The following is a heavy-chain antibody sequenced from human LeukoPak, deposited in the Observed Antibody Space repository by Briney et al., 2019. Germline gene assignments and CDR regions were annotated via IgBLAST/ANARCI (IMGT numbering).Heavy chain of an antibody. D-gene: IGHD6-19*01. J-gene: IGHJ4*02. Sequence: GASVKVSCKASGYTFTGYYMHWVRQAPGQGLEWMGWINPNSGGTNYAQKLQGRVTMTTDTSTSTAYMELRSLRSDDTAVYYCASGGSGWYERGYFDYWGQGTLVTVSS. CDR3: ASGGSGWYERGYFDY. CDR2: INPNSGGT. V-gene: IGHV1-2*02. CDR1: GYTFTGYY.